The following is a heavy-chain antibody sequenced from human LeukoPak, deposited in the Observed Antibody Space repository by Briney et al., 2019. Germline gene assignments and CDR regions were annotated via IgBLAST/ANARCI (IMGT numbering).Heavy chain of an antibody. V-gene: IGHV3-43*01. CDR1: GFAFDDYT. CDR2: ISWDGGST. D-gene: IGHD5-12*01. CDR3: AKDRIKGPWLNDAFDI. Sequence: GGSLRLSCAASGFAFDDYTMHWVRQAPGKGLEWVSLISWDGGSTYYADSVRGRFTISRDNSKNSLYLQMNSLRTEDTALYYCAKDRIKGPWLNDAFDIWGQGTMVTVSS. J-gene: IGHJ3*02.